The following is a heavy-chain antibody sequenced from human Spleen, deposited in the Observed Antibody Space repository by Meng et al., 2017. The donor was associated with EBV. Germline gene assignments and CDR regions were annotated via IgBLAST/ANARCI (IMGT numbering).Heavy chain of an antibody. V-gene: IGHV1-69*01. CDR3: ASETGRCFPPDY. CDR2: LIPKSDAP. Sequence: SGAGVSQAGTSGIISGTAAGGPLRSVACGWGRRALGHGVKGMGWLIPKSDAPYYEQKFQDRVTITADESTSTHYMDLSVLCAEDTDVDYCASETGRCFPPDYWGQGTLVTVSS. J-gene: IGHJ4*02. CDR1: GGPLRSVA. D-gene: IGHD3-10*01.